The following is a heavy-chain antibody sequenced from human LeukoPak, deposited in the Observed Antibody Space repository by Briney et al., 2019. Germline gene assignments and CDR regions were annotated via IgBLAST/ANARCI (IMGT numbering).Heavy chain of an antibody. CDR1: GVTFSSDC. Sequence: PGGALRLSCAPSGVTFSSDCMSGGREAPGARREWGGNRKQDGSEKYYMESVKGRFTIYRDNAKNSMYMQMKSLRAEDTAVYYCARGIPGIAVAAEEWHFDYWGQGTLVTVSS. J-gene: IGHJ4*02. D-gene: IGHD6-19*01. CDR3: ARGIPGIAVAAEEWHFDY. V-gene: IGHV3-7*04. CDR2: RKQDGSEK.